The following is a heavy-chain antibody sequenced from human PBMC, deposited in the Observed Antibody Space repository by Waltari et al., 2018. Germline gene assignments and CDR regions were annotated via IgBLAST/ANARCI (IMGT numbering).Heavy chain of an antibody. CDR1: GGSISSSSYY. J-gene: IGHJ5*02. CDR3: ARARGWNXFDX. CDR2: IYFSGST. D-gene: IGHD3-10*01. V-gene: IGHV4-39*07. Sequence: QXQLQESGPGLVKPSETXSLTCPVSGGSISSSSYYWGWIRQPPGKGLEWIGSIYFSGSTYYXPSLKSRVTISXDTSKNQFSLKLSSVTAADTAVYYCARARGWNXFDXWGQGTXVTXSS.